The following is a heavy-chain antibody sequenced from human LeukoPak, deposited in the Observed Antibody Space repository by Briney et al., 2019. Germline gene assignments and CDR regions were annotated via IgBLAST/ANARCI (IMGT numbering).Heavy chain of an antibody. CDR2: IRSKANSYAT. CDR3: TRYIAAVGKVN. D-gene: IGHD6-13*01. Sequence: GGSLRLSCAASGFTFSGSAMHWVRQASGKGLEWVGRIRSKANSYATAYAASVKGRFTISRDDSKNTAYLQMNSLKTEDTAVYYCTRYIAAVGKVNWGQGTLVTVSS. J-gene: IGHJ4*02. CDR1: GFTFSGSA. V-gene: IGHV3-73*01.